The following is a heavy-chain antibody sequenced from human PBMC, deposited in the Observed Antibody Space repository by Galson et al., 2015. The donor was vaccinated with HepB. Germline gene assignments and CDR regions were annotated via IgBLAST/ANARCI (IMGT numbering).Heavy chain of an antibody. V-gene: IGHV3-30*04. CDR3: ASDLKLPWMRGYDPFLY. Sequence: SLRLSCAASGFTFSSYAMHWVRQAPGKGLEWVAVISYDGSNKYYADSVKGRFTISRDNSKNTLYLQMNSLRAEDTAVYYCASDLKLPWMRGYDPFLYWGQGTLVTVSS. CDR1: GFTFSSYA. D-gene: IGHD5-12*01. CDR2: ISYDGSNK. J-gene: IGHJ4*02.